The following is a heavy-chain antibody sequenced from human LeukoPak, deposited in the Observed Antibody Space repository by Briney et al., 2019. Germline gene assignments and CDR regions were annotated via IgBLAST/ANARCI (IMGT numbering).Heavy chain of an antibody. CDR2: IYSGGST. Sequence: GGSLRLSCAASGLTVSSNYMSWVRQAPGKGLECVSVIYSGGSTYYADSVKGRFTISRDNSKNTLYLQMNSLRAEDTAVYYCAKGMGDAYNYRYYLDYWGQGTLVTVSS. CDR1: GLTVSSNY. D-gene: IGHD5-24*01. CDR3: AKGMGDAYNYRYYLDY. J-gene: IGHJ4*02. V-gene: IGHV3-53*05.